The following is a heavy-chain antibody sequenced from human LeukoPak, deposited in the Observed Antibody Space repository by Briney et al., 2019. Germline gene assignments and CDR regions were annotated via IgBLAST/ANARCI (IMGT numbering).Heavy chain of an antibody. Sequence: SETLSLTCTVSGGSISSGSYYWSWIRQPAGKGLEWIGRIYTSGSTNYNPSLKSRVTISVDTSKNQFSLKLSSVTAADTAVYYCARGGTEYYDFWSGYAPGAFDIWGQGTMATVSS. D-gene: IGHD3-3*01. CDR1: GGSISSGSYY. CDR3: ARGGTEYYDFWSGYAPGAFDI. V-gene: IGHV4-61*02. J-gene: IGHJ3*02. CDR2: IYTSGST.